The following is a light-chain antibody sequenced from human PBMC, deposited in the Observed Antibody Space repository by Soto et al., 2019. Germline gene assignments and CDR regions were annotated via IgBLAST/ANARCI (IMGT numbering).Light chain of an antibody. Sequence: QSALTQPASVSGSPGQSITISCTGTRSDVGGYNSVSWYQQHPGKAPKLMIYEVSNRPSGVSNRFSGSKSGNTASLTISGLQAEDEADYYCSSYTSSSTRVFGAGNKLTVL. CDR1: RSDVGGYNS. CDR2: EVS. J-gene: IGLJ1*01. CDR3: SSYTSSSTRV. V-gene: IGLV2-14*01.